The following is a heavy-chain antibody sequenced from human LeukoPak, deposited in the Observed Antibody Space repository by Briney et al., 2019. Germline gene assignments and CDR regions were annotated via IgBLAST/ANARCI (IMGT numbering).Heavy chain of an antibody. CDR1: GYTFTDYY. Sequence: GAAVTVSFKASGYTFTDYYMHWVGQAPGQGGEGMGWINPNSGGTNYAQKSQGRVTMTRDTAITTAYMELSRLRSDATAVYYCARAGKYYYDTSGYYHFDYWGQGTLVTVSS. CDR3: ARAGKYYYDTSGYYHFDY. D-gene: IGHD3-22*01. J-gene: IGHJ4*02. V-gene: IGHV1-2*02. CDR2: INPNSGGT.